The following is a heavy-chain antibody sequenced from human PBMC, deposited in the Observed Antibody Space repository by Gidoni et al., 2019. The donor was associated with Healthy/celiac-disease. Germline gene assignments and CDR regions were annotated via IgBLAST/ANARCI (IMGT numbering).Heavy chain of an antibody. J-gene: IGHJ4*02. CDR2: ISSNGGST. CDR1: GFTFSSYA. D-gene: IGHD1-26*01. V-gene: IGHV3-64*02. Sequence: EVQLVESGEGLVQPGGSLRLSCAASGFTFSSYAMHWVRQAPGKGLEYVSAISSNGGSTYYADSVKGRFTISRDNSKNTLYLQMGSLRAEDMAVYYCARGPRQPGIVGATGGVDYWGQGTLVTVSS. CDR3: ARGPRQPGIVGATGGVDY.